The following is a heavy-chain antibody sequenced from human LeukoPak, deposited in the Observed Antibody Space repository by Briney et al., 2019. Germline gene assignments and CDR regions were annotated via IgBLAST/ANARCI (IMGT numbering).Heavy chain of an antibody. D-gene: IGHD1-20*01. Sequence: GGSLRLSCAASGFTFSSYEMNWVRQAPGKGLEWVSYISSSGSTIYYADSVKGRFTISRDNTKNSLYLQMNSLRAEDTAVYYCARLLVYNSGGEAFDHWGQGTLVTVSS. J-gene: IGHJ4*02. CDR2: ISSSGSTI. CDR3: ARLLVYNSGGEAFDH. V-gene: IGHV3-48*03. CDR1: GFTFSSYE.